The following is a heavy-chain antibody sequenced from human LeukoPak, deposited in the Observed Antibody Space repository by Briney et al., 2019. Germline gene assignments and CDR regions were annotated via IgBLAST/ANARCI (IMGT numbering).Heavy chain of an antibody. CDR2: ISGSGGST. Sequence: GGSLRLSCAASGFTLSSYAMSWVRQAPGKGLEWVSTISGSGGSTYYADSVKGRFTISRDNSKNTLYLQMNSLRVEDTAVYYCARAPTVLVGYCSSSSCQADYWGQGTLVTVSS. D-gene: IGHD2-2*01. V-gene: IGHV3-23*01. CDR1: GFTLSSYA. CDR3: ARAPTVLVGYCSSSSCQADY. J-gene: IGHJ4*02.